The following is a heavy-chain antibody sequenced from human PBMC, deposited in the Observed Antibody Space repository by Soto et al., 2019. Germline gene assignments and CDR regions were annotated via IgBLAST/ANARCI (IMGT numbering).Heavy chain of an antibody. D-gene: IGHD2-15*01. J-gene: IGHJ6*02. Sequence: QMQLVQSGPEVKKPGTSVKVSCKASGFTFTSSAVQWVRQARGQRLEWIGWIVVGSGSTNYAQKFQDSVTLTRDMSPSTAYRERSSQKTQDTAVYYGAADPDSLPRSTLKKYYHHGMDVWGQGTTVTVSS. CDR1: GFTFTSSA. CDR2: IVVGSGST. CDR3: AADPDSLPRSTLKKYYHHGMDV. V-gene: IGHV1-58*01.